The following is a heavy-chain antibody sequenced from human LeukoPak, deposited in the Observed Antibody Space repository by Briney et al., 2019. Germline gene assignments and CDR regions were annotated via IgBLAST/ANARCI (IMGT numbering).Heavy chain of an antibody. V-gene: IGHV4-4*07. CDR1: GGSISSYY. Sequence: SETLSLTCTVSGGSISSYYWSWTRQPAGKGLEWIGRIYTSGSTNYNPSLKSRVTMSVDTSKNQFSLKLSSVTAADTAVYYCARSEDRPTTFDYWGQGTLVTVSS. CDR2: IYTSGST. J-gene: IGHJ4*02. CDR3: ARSEDRPTTFDY. D-gene: IGHD1-14*01.